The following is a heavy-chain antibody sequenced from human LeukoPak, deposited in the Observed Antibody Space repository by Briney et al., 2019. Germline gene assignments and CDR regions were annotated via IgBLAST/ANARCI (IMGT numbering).Heavy chain of an antibody. J-gene: IGHJ3*02. V-gene: IGHV4-59*08. CDR1: GGSTISHY. CDR3: AGLRSRAFDI. CDR2: TYYTGTT. Sequence: SETLSLSCTVSGGSTISHYWSLLRQPPGTGLEWIAYTYYTGTTNYNPSLKSRVTISIDTSKDQFSLRLSSVTAADTAVYYCAGLRSRAFDIWGPGTMVSVSS. D-gene: IGHD6-6*01.